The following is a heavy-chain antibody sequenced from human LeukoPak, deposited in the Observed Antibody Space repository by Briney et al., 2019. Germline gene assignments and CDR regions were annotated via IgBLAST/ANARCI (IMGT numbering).Heavy chain of an antibody. CDR3: ARLLGTWNTFDY. V-gene: IGHV1-2*02. D-gene: IGHD1/OR15-1a*01. Sequence: GASVKVSCKASGYTFTGYYMHWVRQAPGQGLEWMGWINPNSGGTNYAQKFQGRVTMTRDTSISTAFMELSRLRSDDTAVYYCARLLGTWNTFDYWGQGTLVTVSS. J-gene: IGHJ4*02. CDR2: INPNSGGT. CDR1: GYTFTGYY.